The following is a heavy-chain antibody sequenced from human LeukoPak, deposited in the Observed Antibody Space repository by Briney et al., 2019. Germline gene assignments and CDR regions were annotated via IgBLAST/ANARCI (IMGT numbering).Heavy chain of an antibody. D-gene: IGHD4-11*01. CDR3: ARVSGTVTYYMDV. CDR2: MNPNSGNT. CDR1: GYTFTSYD. Sequence: ASVKVSCKASGYTFTSYDINWVRQATGQGLEWMGWMNPNSGNTGYAQKFQGRVTITADESTSTAYMELSSLRSEDTAVYYCARVSGTVTYYMDVWGKGTTVTVSS. V-gene: IGHV1-8*03. J-gene: IGHJ6*03.